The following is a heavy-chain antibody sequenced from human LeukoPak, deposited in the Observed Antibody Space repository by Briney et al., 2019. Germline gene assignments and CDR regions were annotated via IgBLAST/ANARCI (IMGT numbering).Heavy chain of an antibody. CDR2: ISFSSATI. Sequence: PGGSLRLSCEASGFTFSSYSMNWVRQAPGKGLEWVSYISFSSATIHYADSVKGRFTISRDNAKNSLYLQMNSLRVEDTAVYYCARDNQPPFGVVISYYYYMDVWGKGTTVTVSS. V-gene: IGHV3-48*01. CDR1: GFTFSSYS. CDR3: ARDNQPPFGVVISYYYYMDV. D-gene: IGHD3-3*01. J-gene: IGHJ6*03.